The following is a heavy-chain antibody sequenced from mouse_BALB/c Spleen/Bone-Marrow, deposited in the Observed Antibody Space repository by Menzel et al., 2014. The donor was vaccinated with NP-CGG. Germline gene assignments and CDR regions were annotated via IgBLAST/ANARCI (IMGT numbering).Heavy chain of an antibody. V-gene: IGHV1-54*01. CDR1: GYAFTNYL. CDR2: INPGSGGT. J-gene: IGHJ4*01. CDR3: ARSLLRLQNAMDY. D-gene: IGHD1-2*01. Sequence: QVQLKQSGAELVRPGTSVKVSCKASGYAFTNYLIEWVKQRPGQGLEWIGVINPGSGGTNYNEKFKGKATLTADKSSSTAYMQLSSPTSDDSAVYFCARSLLRLQNAMDYWGQGTSVTVSS.